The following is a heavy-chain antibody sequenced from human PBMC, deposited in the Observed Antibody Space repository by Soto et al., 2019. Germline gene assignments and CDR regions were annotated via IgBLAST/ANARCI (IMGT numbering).Heavy chain of an antibody. D-gene: IGHD2-15*01. Sequence: QVQVVESGGGLVRPGGSLRLSCAATGFTFSDYYMSWIRQAPGKGLEWLAEISKTAGTVHYADSVKGRFSISRDNARNSLFLQLNSLRVEDTAVYYCARPTQYCSAGTCYSCASDYWGQGTLVTVSS. CDR3: ARPTQYCSAGTCYSCASDY. CDR1: GFTFSDYY. CDR2: ISKTAGTV. J-gene: IGHJ4*02. V-gene: IGHV3-11*01.